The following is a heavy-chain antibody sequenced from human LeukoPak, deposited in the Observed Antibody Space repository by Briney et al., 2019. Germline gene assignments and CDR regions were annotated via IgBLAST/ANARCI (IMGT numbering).Heavy chain of an antibody. CDR2: IIPILGIA. V-gene: IGHV1-69*04. Sequence: GASVKVSCKASGGTFSSYAISWVRQAPGQGLEWMGRIIPILGIANYAQKFQGRVTITADKSTSTAYMELSSLRSEDTAVYYCARDPPWSGYLYYFDYWGQGTLVTVSS. J-gene: IGHJ4*02. D-gene: IGHD3-3*01. CDR1: GGTFSSYA. CDR3: ARDPPWSGYLYYFDY.